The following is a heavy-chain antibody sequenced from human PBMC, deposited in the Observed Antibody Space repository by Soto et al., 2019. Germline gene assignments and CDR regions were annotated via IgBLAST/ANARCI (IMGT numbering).Heavy chain of an antibody. CDR3: AIIATSGGGDAFDI. CDR2: ILSDEINK. Sequence: QVQLVESGGGVVQPGRSLRLSCAASGFTFSNYAMHWVRQAPGTGQEWVAAILSDEINKYSANSVKGRFTISRDNSKNTLYLQMNSLGPEDTSLYYCAIIATSGGGDAFDIWGQGTMVTVSS. V-gene: IGHV3-30-3*01. CDR1: GFTFSNYA. D-gene: IGHD6-13*01. J-gene: IGHJ3*02.